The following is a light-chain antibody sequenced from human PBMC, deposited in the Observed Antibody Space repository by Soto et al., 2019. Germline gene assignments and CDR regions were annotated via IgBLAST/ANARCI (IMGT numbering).Light chain of an antibody. J-gene: IGKJ4*01. CDR2: GAS. V-gene: IGKV3-20*01. CDR1: QSVTSNY. Sequence: EIVWTQSPGTLSLSPGERATLSCRASQSVTSNYLAWYQQKPGQAPRLLIYGASSRAADIPDRFSGSGSGTDFTLTISRLEPEDFAVYYCQQYGSSPLTFGGGTKGEIK. CDR3: QQYGSSPLT.